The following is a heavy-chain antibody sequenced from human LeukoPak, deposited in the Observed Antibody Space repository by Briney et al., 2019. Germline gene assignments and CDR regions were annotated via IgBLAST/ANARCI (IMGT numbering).Heavy chain of an antibody. J-gene: IGHJ3*02. V-gene: IGHV3-7*04. CDR3: ARGHDFWSGYSDAFDI. D-gene: IGHD3-3*01. Sequence: PGGSLRLSCAASGFTFSSYWMSWVRQAPGKGLEWVANIKQDGSEKYCVDSVKGRFTISRDNAKNSLYLQMNSLRAEDTAVYYCARGHDFWSGYSDAFDIWGQGTMVTVSS. CDR2: IKQDGSEK. CDR1: GFTFSSYW.